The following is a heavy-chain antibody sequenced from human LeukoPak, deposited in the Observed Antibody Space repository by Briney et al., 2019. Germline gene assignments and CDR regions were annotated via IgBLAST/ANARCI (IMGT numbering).Heavy chain of an antibody. D-gene: IGHD3-9*01. CDR2: IRYDGSNK. J-gene: IGHJ5*02. Sequence: PGGSLRLSCAASGFTFSSYGMHWVRQAPGKGLEWVAFIRYDGSNKYYADSVKGRFTISRDNSKNTLYLQMNSLRAEDTAVYYCARDIAGATGNWFDPWGQGTLVTVSS. CDR3: ARDIAGATGNWFDP. CDR1: GFTFSSYG. V-gene: IGHV3-30*02.